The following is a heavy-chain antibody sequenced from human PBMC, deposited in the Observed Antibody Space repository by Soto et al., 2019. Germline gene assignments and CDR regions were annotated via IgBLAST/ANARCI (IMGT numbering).Heavy chain of an antibody. J-gene: IGHJ3*02. CDR3: ASGRVVYADDVFDI. CDR2: IYSGGST. CDR1: GFTVSSNY. Sequence: GGSLRLSCAASGFTVSSNYMSWVRQAPGKGLEWVSVIYSGGSTYYADSVKGRFTISRDNSKNTLYLQMNSLRAEDTAVYYCASGRVVYADDVFDIWGEGTMVTVSS. D-gene: IGHD2-8*02. V-gene: IGHV3-53*01.